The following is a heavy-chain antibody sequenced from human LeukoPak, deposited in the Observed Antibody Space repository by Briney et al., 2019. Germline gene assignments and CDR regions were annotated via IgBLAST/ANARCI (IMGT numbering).Heavy chain of an antibody. CDR1: GFSVSNTY. V-gene: IGHV3-53*01. D-gene: IGHD7-27*01. J-gene: IGHJ4*02. CDR3: AKDRPLNWGYYFDY. CDR2: IYSGGST. Sequence: GGSLRLSCAASGFSVSNTYMSWVRQAPGKGLEWVSIIYSGGSTYYADSVKGRFTISRDTSKNTLYLQMNSLRVEDTAVYYCAKDRPLNWGYYFDYWGQGTLVTVSS.